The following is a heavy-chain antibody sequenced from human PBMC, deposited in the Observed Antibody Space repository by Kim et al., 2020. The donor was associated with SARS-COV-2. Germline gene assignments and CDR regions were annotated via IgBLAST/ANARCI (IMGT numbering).Heavy chain of an antibody. D-gene: IGHD3-10*01. CDR1: GFKFSSYA. CDR3: ARGSAITAFWYFDL. V-gene: IGHV3-64*02. CDR2: ISNNGDKA. Sequence: GGSLRLSCVASGFKFSSYAMHWVRQAPGKGLEYVSSISNNGDKAYYADSVKGRFIVSRDNSKNTLYIQVGSLRAEDMAVYHCARGSAITAFWYFDLWGHGTPVTVSS. J-gene: IGHJ2*01.